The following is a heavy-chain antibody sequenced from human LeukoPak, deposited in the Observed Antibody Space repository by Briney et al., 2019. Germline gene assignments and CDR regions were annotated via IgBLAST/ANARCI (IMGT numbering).Heavy chain of an antibody. CDR1: GGSISSGGHY. CDR2: IYYSGST. CDR3: ARGARDYMDV. J-gene: IGHJ6*03. Sequence: SETLSVTCTVSGGSISSGGHYWSWIRQHPGKGLEWIGYIYYSGSTYYNPSLKSRVTISVDTSKNQFSLKLSAVTAADTAVYYCARGARDYMDVWGKGTTVTVSS. V-gene: IGHV4-31*03.